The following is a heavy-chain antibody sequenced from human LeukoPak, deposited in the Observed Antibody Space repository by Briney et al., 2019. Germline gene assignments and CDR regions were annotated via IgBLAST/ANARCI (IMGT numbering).Heavy chain of an antibody. CDR3: ARDHQLLYDAFDI. CDR2: INPNSGGT. CDR1: GYTFTDYY. D-gene: IGHD2-2*01. J-gene: IGHJ3*02. V-gene: IGHV1-2*02. Sequence: ASVKVSCNASGYTFTDYYMHWVRQAPGQRLEWMVWINPNSGGTNYAQKFQGRVTMTRDTSISTAYMELSRLRSDDTAVYYCARDHQLLYDAFDIWGQGTMVTVSS.